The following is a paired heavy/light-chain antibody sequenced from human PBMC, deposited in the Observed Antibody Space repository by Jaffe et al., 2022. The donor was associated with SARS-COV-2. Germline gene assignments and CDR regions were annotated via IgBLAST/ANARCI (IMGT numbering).Heavy chain of an antibody. V-gene: IGHV3-7*01. D-gene: IGHD3-22*01. CDR1: GFTFSQYW. CDR2: INLDGSAR. Sequence: EVQLVESGGGLVQPGGSLRLSCVASGFTFSQYWMSWVRQGPGKGLEWVANINLDGSARHYVDSMKGRFTISRDNVKNSLYLQMNNVRAEDTAVYYCARYLYYGDYWGRGTLVLVSS. J-gene: IGHJ4*02. CDR3: ARYLYYGDY.
Light chain of an antibody. CDR3: MQATEFPHT. V-gene: IGKV2-24*01. CDR1: QSLVRSDGNTY. J-gene: IGKJ4*01. Sequence: DIVMTQTPLSSPVTLGQPASISCRSSQSLVRSDGNTYLSWLQLRPGHPPRLLIYEISKRFSGVPDRFSGSGAGTDFTLKISRVEAEDVGVYYCMQATEFPHTFGGGTKVEIE. CDR2: EIS.